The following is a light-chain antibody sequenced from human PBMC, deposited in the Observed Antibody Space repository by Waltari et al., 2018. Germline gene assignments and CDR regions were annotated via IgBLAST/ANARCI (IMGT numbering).Light chain of an antibody. CDR3: QAADTRGSYVI. CDR1: ALANQY. J-gene: IGLJ2*01. Sequence: YELTQPPSVSVSPGQTARITCSGEALANQYVYWFQQKPGQAPVVVMKKDSERPSDISERFSGSSSGTTVTLTISGVQAEDEADFYCQAADTRGSYVIFGGGTKLTVL. CDR2: KDS. V-gene: IGLV3-25*03.